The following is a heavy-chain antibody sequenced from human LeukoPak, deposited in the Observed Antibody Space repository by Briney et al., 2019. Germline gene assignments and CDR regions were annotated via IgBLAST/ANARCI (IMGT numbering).Heavy chain of an antibody. CDR1: GYTFTSYY. CDR3: ARVNAVRGVIRLDYYYMDV. D-gene: IGHD3-10*01. J-gene: IGHJ6*03. CDR2: INPSGGST. Sequence: ASLKVSCKASGYTFTSYYMHWVRQSPGQGLEWMGIINPSGGSTSYAQKFQGTATMTRDTSTSTVYMELSSLRSEDTAVYYCARVNAVRGVIRLDYYYMDVWGKGTTVTVSS. V-gene: IGHV1-46*01.